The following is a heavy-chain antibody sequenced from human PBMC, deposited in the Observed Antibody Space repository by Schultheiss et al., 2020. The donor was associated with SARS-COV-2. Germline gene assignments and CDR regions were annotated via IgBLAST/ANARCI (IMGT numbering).Heavy chain of an antibody. CDR3: ARPYYDFWSGYLEYFQH. CDR2: ISYDGSNK. J-gene: IGHJ1*01. Sequence: GGSLRLSCAASGFTFSGSAMHWVRQAPGKGLEWVAVISYDGSNKYYADSVKGRFTISRDNSKNTLYLQMNSLRAEDTAVYYCARPYYDFWSGYLEYFQHWGQGTLVTVSS. CDR1: GFTFSGSA. V-gene: IGHV3-30*04. D-gene: IGHD3-3*01.